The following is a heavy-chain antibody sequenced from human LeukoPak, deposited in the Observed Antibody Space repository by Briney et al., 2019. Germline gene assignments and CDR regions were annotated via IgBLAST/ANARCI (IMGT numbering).Heavy chain of an antibody. CDR2: ISSSSSYI. J-gene: IGHJ4*02. V-gene: IGHV3-21*01. CDR3: AREKPLLTDY. D-gene: IGHD2-21*02. CDR1: GFTFSNYW. Sequence: GGSLRLSCAASGFTFSNYWMSWVRQAPGKGLEWVSSISSSSSYIYYADSVKGRFTISRDNAKNSLYLQMNSLRAEDTAVYYCAREKPLLTDYWGQGTLVTVSS.